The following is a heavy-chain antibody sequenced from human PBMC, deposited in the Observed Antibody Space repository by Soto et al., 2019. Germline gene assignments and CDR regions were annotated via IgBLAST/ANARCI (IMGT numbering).Heavy chain of an antibody. CDR1: GFSLSTSGMC. J-gene: IGHJ6*02. Sequence: AGPTLVNPTQTLTLTCTFSGFSLSTSGMCVSWIRQPPGKALEWLALIDWDDDKYYSTSLKTRLTISKDTSKNQVVLTMTNMDPVDTATYYCARLIAAAGRALSRHYYGMDVWGQGTPVTVSS. D-gene: IGHD6-13*01. V-gene: IGHV2-70*01. CDR2: IDWDDDK. CDR3: ARLIAAAGRALSRHYYGMDV.